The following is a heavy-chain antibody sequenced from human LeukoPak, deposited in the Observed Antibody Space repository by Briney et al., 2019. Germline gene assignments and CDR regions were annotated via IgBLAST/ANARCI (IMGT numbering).Heavy chain of an antibody. D-gene: IGHD6-13*01. CDR1: GFSFSKYW. CDR3: ARSKVVAEAGKSWFDP. J-gene: IGHJ5*01. CDR2: LSQDGSQK. V-gene: IGHV3-7*01. Sequence: PGGSLRLSCAASGFSFSKYWMNSVLQAPRERPEWVATLSQDGSQKLLAVLVQGRFAISRDKARNSLYLQMSSLRGDDRAVYYCARSKVVAEAGKSWFDPGGQGPRVTVTS.